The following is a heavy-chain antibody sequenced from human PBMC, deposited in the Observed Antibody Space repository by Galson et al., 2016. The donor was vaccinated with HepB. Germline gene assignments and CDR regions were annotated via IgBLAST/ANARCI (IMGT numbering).Heavy chain of an antibody. CDR1: GFTFSSNA. CDR2: ISGTGSAT. J-gene: IGHJ4*02. D-gene: IGHD2-21*02. Sequence: SLRLSCAASGFTFSSNAMSWVRQAPGKGLEWVSGISGTGSATYYADAVTGRFTISRDNSKNPLYLQMNSLRAEDTGLYYCTKGGRVTATQTYYFDYWGQGTLITVSS. CDR3: TKGGRVTATQTYYFDY. V-gene: IGHV3-23*01.